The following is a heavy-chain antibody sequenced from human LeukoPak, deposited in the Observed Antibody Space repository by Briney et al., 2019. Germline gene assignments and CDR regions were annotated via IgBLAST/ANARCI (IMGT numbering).Heavy chain of an antibody. V-gene: IGHV3-64D*09. CDR3: VKDQGYGTYGYDY. CDR2: ITSHGDST. Sequence: GGSLRLSCAASRFTFSSYAMHWVRQAPGKGLEYVSAITSHGDSTYYADSVKGRFTISRDNSKNTLYLQMSSLRAEDTAVYYCVKDQGYGTYGYDYWGQGTLVTVSS. D-gene: IGHD5-18*01. CDR1: RFTFSSYA. J-gene: IGHJ4*02.